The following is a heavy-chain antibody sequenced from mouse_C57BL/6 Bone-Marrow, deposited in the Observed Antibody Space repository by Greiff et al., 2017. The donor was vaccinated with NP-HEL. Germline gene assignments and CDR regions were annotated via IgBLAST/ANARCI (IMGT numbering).Heavy chain of an antibody. Sequence: EVKLVESGGGLVQPGGSLKLSCAASGFTFSDYYMYWVRQTPEKRLEWVAYISNGGGSTYYPDTVKGRFTISRDNAKNTLYLQMSRLKSEDTAMYYCARSSGSLYYYDMDYWGQGTSVTVSS. J-gene: IGHJ4*01. V-gene: IGHV5-12*01. CDR1: GFTFSDYY. CDR2: ISNGGGST. D-gene: IGHD3-2*02. CDR3: ARSSGSLYYYDMDY.